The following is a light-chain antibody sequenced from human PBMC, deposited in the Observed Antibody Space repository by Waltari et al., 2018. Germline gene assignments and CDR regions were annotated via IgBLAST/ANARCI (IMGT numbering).Light chain of an antibody. J-gene: IGKJ1*01. CDR3: QHYVSLPVS. V-gene: IGKV3-20*01. CDR1: QSVSRS. CDR2: GAS. Sequence: EIVLTQSPGTLSLSPGERATLSCRASQSVSRSLAWYQQKPGQAPRLVIYGASSRATGVPDRFSGSGSGTDFSLTISRLEPEDFAVYYCQHYVSLPVSFGQGTKVEIK.